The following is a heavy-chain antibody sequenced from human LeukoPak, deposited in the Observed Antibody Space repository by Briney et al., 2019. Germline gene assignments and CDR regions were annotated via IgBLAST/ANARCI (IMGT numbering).Heavy chain of an antibody. D-gene: IGHD3-16*01. CDR2: IYSDGTT. V-gene: IGHV3-66*01. CDR1: GFTVSNNY. CDR3: ARNRRYVC. Sequence: GGSLRLSCAASGFTVSNNYMSWVRQTPGEGLEWVSVIYSDGTTYYGDTVKGRFTISRDKAKNTLYLKMNSLRVDDTAVYYCARNRRYVCWGQGTLVTVSS. J-gene: IGHJ1*01.